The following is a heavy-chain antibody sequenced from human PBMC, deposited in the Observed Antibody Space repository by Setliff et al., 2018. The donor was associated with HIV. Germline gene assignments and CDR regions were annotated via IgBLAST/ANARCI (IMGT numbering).Heavy chain of an antibody. J-gene: IGHJ6*02. CDR3: ARGKGVGGVIITGGLDV. Sequence: SVKVSCKASATFTNVDIHWLRRATGQGLEWMGWMNPNSGVSGYGQKFQGRITMTRDTSISTAYMELSSLTSEDTAVYYCARGKGVGGVIITGGLDVWGQGTTVTVSS. CDR2: MNPNSGVS. D-gene: IGHD3-10*01. CDR1: ATFTNVD. V-gene: IGHV1-8*01.